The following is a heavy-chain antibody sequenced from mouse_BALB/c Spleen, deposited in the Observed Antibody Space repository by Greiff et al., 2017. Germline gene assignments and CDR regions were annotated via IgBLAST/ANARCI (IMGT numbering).Heavy chain of an antibody. V-gene: IGHV5-6-5*01. Sequence: EVQGVESGGGLVKPGGSLKLSCAASGFTFSSYAMSWVRQTPEKRLEWVASISSGGSTYYPDSVKGRFTISRDNARNILYLQMSSLRSEDTAMYYCATLGNYAMDYWGQGTSVTVSS. CDR1: GFTFSSYA. CDR2: ISSGGST. J-gene: IGHJ4*01. CDR3: ATLGNYAMDY. D-gene: IGHD1-1*02.